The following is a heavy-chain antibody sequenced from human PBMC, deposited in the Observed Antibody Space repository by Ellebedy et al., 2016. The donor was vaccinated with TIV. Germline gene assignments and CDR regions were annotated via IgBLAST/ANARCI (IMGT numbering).Heavy chain of an antibody. Sequence: MPSETLSLTCAVYGGSFSGYYWSWIRQPPGKGLEWIGEINHSGSTNYNPSLKSRVTVSVDTSKNQFSLKLSSVTAADTAVYYCARGLVPYGSGGIYFDYWGQGTLVTVSS. CDR2: INHSGST. J-gene: IGHJ4*02. CDR3: ARGLVPYGSGGIYFDY. D-gene: IGHD3-10*01. CDR1: GGSFSGYY. V-gene: IGHV4-34*01.